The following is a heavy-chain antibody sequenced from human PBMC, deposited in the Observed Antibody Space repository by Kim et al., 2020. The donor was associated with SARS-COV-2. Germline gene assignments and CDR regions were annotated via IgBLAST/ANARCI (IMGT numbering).Heavy chain of an antibody. Sequence: ASVKVSCKASGYTLTSYGFSWVRQAPGQGLEWMGWISAYNGNTNYAQKLQGRVTMTTDTSTSTAYMELRSLRSDDTAVYYCARGVVVVPAAISSYYYYGMDVWGQGTTVTVSS. D-gene: IGHD2-2*02. J-gene: IGHJ6*02. V-gene: IGHV1-18*01. CDR1: GYTLTSYG. CDR3: ARGVVVVPAAISSYYYYGMDV. CDR2: ISAYNGNT.